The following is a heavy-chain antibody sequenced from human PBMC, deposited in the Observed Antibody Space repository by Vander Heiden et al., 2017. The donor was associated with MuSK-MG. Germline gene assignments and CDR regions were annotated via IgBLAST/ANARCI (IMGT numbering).Heavy chain of an antibody. CDR2: SNPSGGST. CDR3: ARVLFPPSGYSGYWSVAFDP. J-gene: IGHJ5*02. D-gene: IGHD5-12*01. Sequence: QVQLVQSGAEVKKPGASVKVSCKASGSTFTSSYMHWVRQAPGQGLEWMGISNPSGGSTSYEQKFQGRVTMTRDTSTSTVYMELSSLRSEDTAVYYCARVLFPPSGYSGYWSVAFDPWGQGTLVTVSS. V-gene: IGHV1-46*01. CDR1: GSTFTSSY.